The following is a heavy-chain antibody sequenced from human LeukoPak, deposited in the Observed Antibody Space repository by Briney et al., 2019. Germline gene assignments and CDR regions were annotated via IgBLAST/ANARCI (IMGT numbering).Heavy chain of an antibody. D-gene: IGHD1-1*01. Sequence: SSGTLSLTCTVSGYSISSGYYWGWIRQPPGKGLEWIGSIYHSGSTFDNPSLKSRVTVSVDTSKNQFSLKLSSVTAADTAVYYCAAFLLQQINVFDIWGQGTLVTVSS. V-gene: IGHV4-38-2*02. CDR3: AAFLLQQINVFDI. CDR1: GYSISSGYY. J-gene: IGHJ3*02. CDR2: IYHSGST.